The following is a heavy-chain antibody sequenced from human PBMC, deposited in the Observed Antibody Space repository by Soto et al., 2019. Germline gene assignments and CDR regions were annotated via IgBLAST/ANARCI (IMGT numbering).Heavy chain of an antibody. CDR3: ARSRHTGKERYSSSPHAY. D-gene: IGHD6-6*01. J-gene: IGHJ4*02. CDR1: GGSISSSTW. V-gene: IGHV4-4*02. CDR2: IYHSGST. Sequence: QVQLQETGPGLVKPSGTLSLTCAVSGGSISSSTWWSWVRQPPGKGLEWIGEIYHSGSTNYHPSLKIRVTISVDKSNHQFSMQLSSVTAADTAVYYCARSRHTGKERYSSSPHAYWCQGTLVTVSS.